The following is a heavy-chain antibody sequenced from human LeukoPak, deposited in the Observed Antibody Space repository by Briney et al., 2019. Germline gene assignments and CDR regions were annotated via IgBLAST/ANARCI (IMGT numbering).Heavy chain of an antibody. Sequence: GXTXSXXWMXWXXXAPGKGLEWVANIKQDGSEKYYVDSVKGRFTISRDNAKNSLYLQMNSLRAEDTAVYYCATPDYWGQGTLVTVSS. V-gene: IGHV3-7*01. CDR1: GXTXSXXW. CDR3: ATPDY. CDR2: IKQDGSEK. J-gene: IGHJ4*02.